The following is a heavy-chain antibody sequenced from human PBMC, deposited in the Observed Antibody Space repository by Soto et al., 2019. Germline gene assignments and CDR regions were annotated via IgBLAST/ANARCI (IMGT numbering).Heavy chain of an antibody. CDR1: GFTFNNAW. CDR3: SGGATLWRGIHH. D-gene: IGHD1-26*01. V-gene: IGHV3-15*07. Sequence: EVQLVESGGGLVNLGRSLRLACAASGFTFNNAWMTCGRQGPGKGREWVGRIKSKTDGGTTDDAAPVKGRYTISRNDSKNMLYLQMDSLKIEDAGVYYCSGGATLWRGIHHWGQGTTVTVSS. CDR2: IKSKTDGGTT. J-gene: IGHJ6*02.